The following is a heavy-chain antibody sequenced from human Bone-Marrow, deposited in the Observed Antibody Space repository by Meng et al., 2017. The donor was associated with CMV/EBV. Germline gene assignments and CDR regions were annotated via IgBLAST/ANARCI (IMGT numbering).Heavy chain of an antibody. CDR2: IYYSGST. CDR3: ARALDSSGSLFDY. Sequence: SETLSLTFTVSGGSISSYYWSWIRQPPGKGLEWIGYIYYSGSTNYNPSLKSRVTISVDTSKNQFSLKLSSVTAADTAVYYCARALDSSGSLFDYWGQGTRVTVYS. D-gene: IGHD3-22*01. V-gene: IGHV4-59*01. CDR1: GGSISSYY. J-gene: IGHJ4*02.